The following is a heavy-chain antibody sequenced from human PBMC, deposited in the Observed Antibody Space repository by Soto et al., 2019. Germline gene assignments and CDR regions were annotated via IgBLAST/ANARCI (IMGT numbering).Heavy chain of an antibody. Sequence: GGSLRLSCAASGFTFSSYAMSWVRQAPGKGLEWVSAISGSGGSTYYADSVKGRFTISRDNSKNTLYLQMNSLRAEDTAVYYCAKDLVLLWFGDLDYWGQGTRVTVSS. CDR3: AKDLVLLWFGDLDY. V-gene: IGHV3-23*01. D-gene: IGHD3-10*01. CDR1: GFTFSSYA. CDR2: ISGSGGST. J-gene: IGHJ4*02.